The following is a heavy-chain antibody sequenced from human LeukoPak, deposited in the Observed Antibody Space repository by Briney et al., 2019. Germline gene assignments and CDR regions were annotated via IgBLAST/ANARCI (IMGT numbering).Heavy chain of an antibody. CDR3: ARDYGDYIRGFDY. Sequence: SETLSLTCTVSGGSFSSSSYYWGWIHQPPGRGLEWIGSIYYRGSNYHNSSLKGRVTMSIDTSKNQFSLRLSSVTAADTAVYYCARDYGDYIRGFDYWGQGTLVTVSS. J-gene: IGHJ4*02. D-gene: IGHD4-17*01. CDR1: GGSFSSSSYY. CDR2: IYYRGSN. V-gene: IGHV4-39*07.